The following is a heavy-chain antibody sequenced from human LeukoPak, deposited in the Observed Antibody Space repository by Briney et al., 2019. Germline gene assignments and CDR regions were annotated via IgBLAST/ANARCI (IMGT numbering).Heavy chain of an antibody. V-gene: IGHV3-64D*06. Sequence: PGGSLRLSCSASGFTFSKYAMHWVRQAPGKGLEYVSAINSDGSATYYGDSMKGRLTISRDNSRNTVSLQMSSLRTEDTAFHYCVKETFTVSSPFDFWGPGTLVTVSS. J-gene: IGHJ4*02. CDR2: INSDGSAT. CDR1: GFTFSKYA. CDR3: VKETFTVSSPFDF. D-gene: IGHD4-11*01.